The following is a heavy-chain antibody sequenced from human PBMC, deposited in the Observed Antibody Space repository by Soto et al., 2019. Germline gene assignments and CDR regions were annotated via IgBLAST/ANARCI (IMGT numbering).Heavy chain of an antibody. D-gene: IGHD4-17*01. Sequence: GGSLRLSCAASGFIFNDDYMSWIRQAPGKGLEWLSNISGSSGSKKYADAGKGRFTISRDNAKKSLYLEMHSLRAEDTAVYYCARYAAEVTTFFDHWGQGTLVTVSS. J-gene: IGHJ4*02. CDR2: ISGSSGSK. CDR1: GFIFNDDY. CDR3: ARYAAEVTTFFDH. V-gene: IGHV3-11*06.